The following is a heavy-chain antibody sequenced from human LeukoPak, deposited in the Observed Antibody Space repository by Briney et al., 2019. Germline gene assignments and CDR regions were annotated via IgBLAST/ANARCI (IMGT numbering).Heavy chain of an antibody. CDR2: MNPNSGNT. CDR1: GYTFTSYD. D-gene: IGHD3-22*01. CDR3: ARAPSYYYDSSGYYFDY. Sequence: RASVKVSCKASGYTFTSYDINWVRQATGQGLEWMGWMNPNSGNTGYAQKFQGRVTMTRNTSISTAYMELSSLRSEDTAVYYCARAPSYYYDSSGYYFDYWGQGTLVTVSS. V-gene: IGHV1-8*01. J-gene: IGHJ4*02.